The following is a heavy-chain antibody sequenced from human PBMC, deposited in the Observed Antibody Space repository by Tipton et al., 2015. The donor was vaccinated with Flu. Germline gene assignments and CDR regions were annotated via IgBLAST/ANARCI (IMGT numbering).Heavy chain of an antibody. J-gene: IGHJ4*02. CDR3: ARDFNWGEGY. CDR2: IDPSSSDP. D-gene: IGHD7-27*01. CDR1: GFTFNTET. V-gene: IGHV3-21*06. Sequence: GSLRLSCAASGFTFNTETMIWVRLAPGKGLEFVSSIDPSSSDPLYADSVRGRFTISRDNSKNSLYLQVNGLRVDDTAVYYCARDFNWGEGYWGPGTLVTVSS.